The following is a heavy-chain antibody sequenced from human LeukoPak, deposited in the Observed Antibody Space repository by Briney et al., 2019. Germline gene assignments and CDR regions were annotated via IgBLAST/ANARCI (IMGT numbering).Heavy chain of an antibody. CDR1: GGSISSSNW. J-gene: IGHJ4*02. CDR3: ARMSIAARPGPDY. Sequence: PSETLSLTCAVSGGSISSSNWWSWVRQPPGKGLEWIGEIYHSGSTNYNPSLKSRVTISVDKSKNQFSLKLSSVTAADTAVYYCARMSIAARPGPDYWGQGTLVTVSS. V-gene: IGHV4-4*02. CDR2: IYHSGST. D-gene: IGHD6-6*01.